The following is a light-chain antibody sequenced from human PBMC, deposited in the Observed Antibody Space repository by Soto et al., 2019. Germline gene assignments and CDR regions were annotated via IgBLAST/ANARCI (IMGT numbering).Light chain of an antibody. CDR1: QSLNSW. Sequence: DIQMTQSPSTLSASIGDRVTISCRASQSLNSWLAWYQQKPGKAPKLLIYKASDLESGVPSRFSGSGSGTEFTLTISSLQPDDFATYYCQQYYSYSSTFGQGTKLEIK. J-gene: IGKJ2*01. V-gene: IGKV1-5*03. CDR2: KAS. CDR3: QQYYSYSST.